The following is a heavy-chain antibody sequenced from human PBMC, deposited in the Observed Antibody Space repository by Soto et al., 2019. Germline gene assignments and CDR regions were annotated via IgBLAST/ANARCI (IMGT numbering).Heavy chain of an antibody. D-gene: IGHD6-13*01. J-gene: IGHJ4*02. V-gene: IGHV4-39*01. CDR2: IYYSGST. Sequence: SETLSLTCTVSGGSISSSSYYWGWIRQPPGKGLEWIGSIYYSGSTYYNPSLKSRVTISVDTSKNQFSLKLSSVTAADTAVYYCARLGPTIAAAGPADYWGQGTLVTVSS. CDR3: ARLGPTIAAAGPADY. CDR1: GGSISSSSYY.